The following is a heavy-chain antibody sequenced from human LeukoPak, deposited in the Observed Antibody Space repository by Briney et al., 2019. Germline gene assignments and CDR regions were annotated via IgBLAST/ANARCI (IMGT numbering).Heavy chain of an antibody. Sequence: SETLSLTCTVCVGSISGYYWTCIRQPPGKGLEWIGYIYSSGSTNYNPSLMSRVTISVDTSKNQFSLKLTSVTAADAAVYYCSKTVCQWLANDAFAIWGPGTMVTVSS. V-gene: IGHV4-59*01. CDR1: VGSISGYY. J-gene: IGHJ3*02. D-gene: IGHD6-19*01. CDR3: SKTVCQWLANDAFAI. CDR2: IYSSGST.